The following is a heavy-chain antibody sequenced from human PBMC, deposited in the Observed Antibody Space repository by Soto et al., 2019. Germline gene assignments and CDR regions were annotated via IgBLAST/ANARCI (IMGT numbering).Heavy chain of an antibody. Sequence: ASVKVSCKASGYTFTSYAMHWVRQAPGQRLEWMGWINAGNGNTKYSQKFQGRVTITRDTSASTAYMELSSLRSEDTAVYYCARDRRYCSGGSCSYGMDVWGPGTTVTVSS. CDR1: GYTFTSYA. CDR2: INAGNGNT. V-gene: IGHV1-3*01. CDR3: ARDRRYCSGGSCSYGMDV. J-gene: IGHJ6*02. D-gene: IGHD2-15*01.